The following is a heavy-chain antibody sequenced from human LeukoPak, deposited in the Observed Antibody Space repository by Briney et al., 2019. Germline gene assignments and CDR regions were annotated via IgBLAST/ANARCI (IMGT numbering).Heavy chain of an antibody. CDR2: IDDGGNT. CDR3: ARFSRITWGDWGDAFDI. J-gene: IGHJ3*02. CDR1: SGSFSDYF. D-gene: IGHD2-21*02. V-gene: IGHV4-34*01. Sequence: SETLSLTCSVYSGSFSDYFWSWIRQSPGKGLGWIGEIDDGGNTNYNPSLMSRVIVSMEKSKKQFSLVMRSVAAADTAVYYCARFSRITWGDWGDAFDIWGQGTTVIVSS.